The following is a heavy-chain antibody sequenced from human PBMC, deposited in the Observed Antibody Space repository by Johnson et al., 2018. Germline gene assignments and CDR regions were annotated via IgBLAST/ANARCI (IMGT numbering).Heavy chain of an antibody. V-gene: IGHV4-59*01. CDR3: AREVRGATYGMDV. J-gene: IGHJ6*02. Sequence: QVQLQESGPGLVKPSETLSLTCTVSGGSISGYYWNWIRQPPGKGLEYIGYIYYSGSTNYNPSLKSRVTISVDTSKSQFSLKLTSVTAADTAVYSCAREVRGATYGMDVWGQGTTVTVSS. CDR2: IYYSGST. D-gene: IGHD3-10*01. CDR1: GGSISGYY.